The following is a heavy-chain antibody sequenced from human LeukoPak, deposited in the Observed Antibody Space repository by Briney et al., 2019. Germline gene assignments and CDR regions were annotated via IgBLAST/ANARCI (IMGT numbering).Heavy chain of an antibody. CDR3: AKDGIAAADSDY. V-gene: IGHV3-30*02. CDR1: GFTFSSYA. J-gene: IGHJ4*02. CDR2: IRYDGSNK. D-gene: IGHD6-13*01. Sequence: GGSLRLSCAASGFTFSSYAMHWVRQAPGKGLEWVAFIRYDGSNKYYADSVKGRFTISRDNSKNTLYLQMSSLRAEDTAVYYCAKDGIAAADSDYWGQGTLVTVSS.